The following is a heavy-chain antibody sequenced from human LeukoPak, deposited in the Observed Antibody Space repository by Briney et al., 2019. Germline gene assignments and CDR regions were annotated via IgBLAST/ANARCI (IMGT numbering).Heavy chain of an antibody. CDR1: GFTFSIYS. CDR3: ARVLDRGGDCYLGSVDY. V-gene: IGHV3-21*01. J-gene: IGHJ4*02. Sequence: GGSLRLSCAASGFTFSIYSMNWVRQAPGKGLEWVSSISSSSSYIYYADSVKGRFTISRDNAKNSLYLQMNSLRAEDTAVYYCARVLDRGGDCYLGSVDYWGQGTLVTVSS. D-gene: IGHD2-21*02. CDR2: ISSSSSYI.